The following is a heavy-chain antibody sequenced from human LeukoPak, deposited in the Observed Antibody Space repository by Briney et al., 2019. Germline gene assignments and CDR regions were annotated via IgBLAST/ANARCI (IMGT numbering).Heavy chain of an antibody. Sequence: SETLSLTCTVSGGSISSYYWSWIRQPPGKGLEWIGYIYYSGSTNYNPSLKSRVTISVDTSKNQFSLKLSSVTAADTAVYYCARQRPGCSSWLNWFDPWGQGTLVTVSS. CDR1: GGSISSYY. J-gene: IGHJ5*02. CDR2: IYYSGST. V-gene: IGHV4-59*08. D-gene: IGHD6-13*01. CDR3: ARQRPGCSSWLNWFDP.